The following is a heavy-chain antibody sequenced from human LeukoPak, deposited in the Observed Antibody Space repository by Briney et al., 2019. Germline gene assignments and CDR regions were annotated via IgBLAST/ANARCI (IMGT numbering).Heavy chain of an antibody. V-gene: IGHV1-24*01. Sequence: GASVKVSCKVSGYTLTELSMHWVRQAPGKGLEWMGGFDPEDGETIYAQKFQGRVTMTEDTSTDTAYMELSSLRSEDTAVYYCATDPFYYDSSDGAFDIWGQGTMVTVSS. CDR1: GYTLTELS. CDR2: FDPEDGET. D-gene: IGHD3-22*01. CDR3: ATDPFYYDSSDGAFDI. J-gene: IGHJ3*02.